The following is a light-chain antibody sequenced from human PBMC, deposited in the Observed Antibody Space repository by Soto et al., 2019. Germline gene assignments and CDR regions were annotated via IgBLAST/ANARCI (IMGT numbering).Light chain of an antibody. CDR1: SSNIGSNY. CDR2: SNN. CDR3: FSYTSSGTYV. V-gene: IGLV1-47*02. J-gene: IGLJ1*01. Sequence: QSVLTQPPSASGTPGQRVTISCSGSSSNIGSNYVYWYQQLPGTAPKLLIFSNNQRPSGVPDRFSGSKSGTSASLAISGLRSEDEADYYCFSYTSSGTYVFGTGTKLTVL.